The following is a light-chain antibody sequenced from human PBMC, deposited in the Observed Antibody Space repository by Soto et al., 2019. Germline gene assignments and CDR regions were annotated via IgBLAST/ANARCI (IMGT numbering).Light chain of an antibody. CDR3: QQYGSSPRT. Sequence: EIVLTQSPGTLSLSPGDTATLSCRASQSVSSSYLAWYQQKPGQAPRLLISVASIRATGIPDRFSGSGSGTDYTLTINRLEPEGFAFYYCQQYGSSPRTFGQGTKVENK. J-gene: IGKJ1*01. CDR1: QSVSSSY. CDR2: VAS. V-gene: IGKV3-20*01.